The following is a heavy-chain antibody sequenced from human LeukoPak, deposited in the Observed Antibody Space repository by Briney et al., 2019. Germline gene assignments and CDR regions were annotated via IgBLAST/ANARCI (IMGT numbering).Heavy chain of an antibody. V-gene: IGHV3-11*01. Sequence: GGSLRLSCAASGFTFNDYYMSWIRQAPGKGLEWVSYISSSGSTIYYADSVKGRFTISRDNAKSSLYLQMNSLRAEDTAVYYCASSAERLRPFDYWGQGTLVTVSS. J-gene: IGHJ4*02. CDR1: GFTFNDYY. CDR3: ASSAERLRPFDY. D-gene: IGHD3-16*01. CDR2: ISSSGSTI.